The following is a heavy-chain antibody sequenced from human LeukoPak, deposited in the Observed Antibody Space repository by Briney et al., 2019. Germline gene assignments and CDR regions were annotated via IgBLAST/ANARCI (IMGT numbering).Heavy chain of an antibody. CDR1: GFTFSSYG. Sequence: GGSLRLSCAASGFTFSSYGIHWVRQAPGKGLEWVAFIRYDGSNKYYADSVKGRFTISSDNSKNTLYLQMNSLRAEDTAVYYCAKVFPRTGTTSWWFDPWGQGTLVTVSS. CDR3: AKVFPRTGTTSWWFDP. J-gene: IGHJ5*02. CDR2: IRYDGSNK. D-gene: IGHD1-7*01. V-gene: IGHV3-30*02.